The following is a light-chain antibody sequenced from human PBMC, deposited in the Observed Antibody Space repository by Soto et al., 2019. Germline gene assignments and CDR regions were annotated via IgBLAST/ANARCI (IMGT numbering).Light chain of an antibody. CDR1: SSDVGGYTF. CDR3: SSYTSSSTLV. V-gene: IGLV2-14*01. Sequence: QSVLSQPASVSGSPGQSITISCTGTSSDVGGYTFVSWYQQHPGKAPKVIIYEVSYRPSGIPNRFSGSKSGNTASLTISGLQAEDEADYYCSSYTSSSTLVFGGGTKVTVL. CDR2: EVS. J-gene: IGLJ2*01.